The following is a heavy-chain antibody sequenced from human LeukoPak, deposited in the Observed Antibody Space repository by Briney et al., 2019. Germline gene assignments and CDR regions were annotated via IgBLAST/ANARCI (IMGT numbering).Heavy chain of an antibody. CDR1: GFTFTNYA. D-gene: IGHD3-22*01. J-gene: IGHJ4*02. Sequence: GGSLRLSCAASGFTFTNYAMSWVRQAPGKGLEWVSAISGSGGSTYYADSVKGRFTISRDNSKNTLYLQMNSLRAEDTAVYYCAKLYYYDSSGPSHYWGQGTLVTVSS. V-gene: IGHV3-23*01. CDR2: ISGSGGST. CDR3: AKLYYYDSSGPSHY.